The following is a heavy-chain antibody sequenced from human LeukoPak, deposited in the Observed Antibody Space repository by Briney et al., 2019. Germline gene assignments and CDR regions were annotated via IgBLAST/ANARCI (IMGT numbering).Heavy chain of an antibody. CDR2: IYYSGST. V-gene: IGHV4-39*07. J-gene: IGHJ6*02. Sequence: SETLSLTCTVSGGSISSSSYYWGWIRQPPGKGLEWIESIYYSGSTYYNPSLKSRVTISVDTSKNQFSLKLSSVTAADTAVYYCARVSSSSWRGMDVWGQGTTVTVSS. CDR1: GGSISSSSYY. D-gene: IGHD6-13*01. CDR3: ARVSSSSWRGMDV.